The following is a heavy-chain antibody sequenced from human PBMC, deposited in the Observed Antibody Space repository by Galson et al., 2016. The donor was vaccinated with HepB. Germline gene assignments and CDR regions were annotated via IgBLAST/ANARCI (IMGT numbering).Heavy chain of an antibody. CDR1: GFTFSSYA. Sequence: SLRLSCAPSGFTFSSYAMSWVRQAPGKGLEWVSSVSTDGGATYYADSVKGRFTISRDNSKNTLYLQMNSLRVEDTAVYYCVRDAAPAYSPHLRKLDYWGQGTLVTVSS. CDR3: VRDAAPAYSPHLRKLDY. CDR2: VSTDGGAT. J-gene: IGHJ4*02. D-gene: IGHD2-21*01. V-gene: IGHV3-23*01.